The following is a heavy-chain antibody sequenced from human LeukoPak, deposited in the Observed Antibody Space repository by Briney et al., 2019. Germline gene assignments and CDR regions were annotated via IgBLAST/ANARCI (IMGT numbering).Heavy chain of an antibody. Sequence: SETLSLTCAVYGGSFSGYYWSWIRQPPGKGLEWIGEINHSGSTNYNPSLKSRVTISVDTSKNQFSPKLSSVTAADTAVYYCARGRVGYSYWGQGTLVTVSS. CDR1: GGSFSGYY. D-gene: IGHD5-18*01. CDR2: INHSGST. J-gene: IGHJ4*02. V-gene: IGHV4-34*01. CDR3: ARGRVGYSY.